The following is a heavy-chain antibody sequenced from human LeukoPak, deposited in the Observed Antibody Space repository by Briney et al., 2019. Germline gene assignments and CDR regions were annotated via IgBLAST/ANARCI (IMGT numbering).Heavy chain of an antibody. CDR1: GFIFRNYA. CDR3: AKWGDYDILTGYYVSDF. CDR2: ITGSGDTT. Sequence: GASLRLSCAASGFIFRNYAMSWVRQAPGKGLEWVSAITGSGDTTYYADSVKGRLTFSRDNSKNTLYVEMNTLRAEDTAVYYCAKWGDYDILTGYYVSDFWGQGTLVTVSS. J-gene: IGHJ4*02. D-gene: IGHD3-9*01. V-gene: IGHV3-23*01.